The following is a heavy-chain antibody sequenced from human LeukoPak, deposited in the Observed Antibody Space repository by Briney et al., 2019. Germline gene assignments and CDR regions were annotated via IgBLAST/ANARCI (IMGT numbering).Heavy chain of an antibody. V-gene: IGHV4-4*07. CDR3: ARDLMSRDYYGSGLNWFDP. Sequence: SETLTLTCTVSGDSISSYHWSWIRQPAGKGLEWVGRIYSSGNTIYNPSLKSRVTMSVGTSKNQFSLKLSSVTAADTAVYYCARDLMSRDYYGSGLNWFDPWGQGTLVTVSS. D-gene: IGHD3-10*01. CDR2: IYSSGNT. CDR1: GDSISSYH. J-gene: IGHJ5*02.